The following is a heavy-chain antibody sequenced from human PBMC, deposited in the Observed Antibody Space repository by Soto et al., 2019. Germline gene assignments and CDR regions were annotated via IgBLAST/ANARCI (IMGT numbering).Heavy chain of an antibody. V-gene: IGHV3-23*01. CDR1: GFTFSSYA. J-gene: IGHJ4*02. CDR3: ATPRGYCSSTSCFGPFDY. Sequence: LRLSCAASGFTFSSYAMSWVRQAPGKGLEWVSAISGSGGSTYYADSVKGRFTISRDNSKNTLYLQMNSLRAEDTAVYYCATPRGYCSSTSCFGPFDYWGQGTLVTVSS. D-gene: IGHD2-2*01. CDR2: ISGSGGST.